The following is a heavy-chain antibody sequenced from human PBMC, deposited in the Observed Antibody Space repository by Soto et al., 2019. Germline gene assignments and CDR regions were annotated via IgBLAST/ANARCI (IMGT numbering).Heavy chain of an antibody. CDR1: GFSISSNY. J-gene: IGHJ4*02. V-gene: IGHV3-66*01. Sequence: EVQLVESGGGLVQPGGSLRLSCAVTGFSISSNYMNWVRQAPGKGLEWVSVMYAAGSTYYEDSVKGRFNISRDNSKNTVYLQMNSQRGEDTAVYYCARGSNSNNWKLFDYWGQGTLVTVSS. CDR2: MYAAGST. CDR3: ARGSNSNNWKLFDY. D-gene: IGHD1-1*01.